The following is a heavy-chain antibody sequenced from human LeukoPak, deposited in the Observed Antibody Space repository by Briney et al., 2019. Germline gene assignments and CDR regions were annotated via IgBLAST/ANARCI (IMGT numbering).Heavy chain of an antibody. D-gene: IGHD4-17*01. CDR2: IGTAGDT. V-gene: IGHV3-13*01. J-gene: IGHJ6*03. CDR3: ARDAPVTTGWYYYYYMDV. CDR1: GFTFSSYD. Sequence: GGSLRLSCAASGFTFSSYDMHWVRQATGKGLEWVSAIGTAGDTYYPGSVKGRFTISRDNAKNSLYLQMNSLRAEDTAVYYCARDAPVTTGWYYYYYMDVWGKGTTVTVSS.